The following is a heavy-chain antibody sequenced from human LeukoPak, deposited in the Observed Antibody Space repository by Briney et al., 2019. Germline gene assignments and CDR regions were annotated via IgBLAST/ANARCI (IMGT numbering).Heavy chain of an antibody. J-gene: IGHJ6*03. D-gene: IGHD3-3*01. CDR3: AKGRVTIFGVVPLDYYYMDV. CDR1: GFTFSSYA. CDR2: ISGSGGST. V-gene: IGHV3-23*01. Sequence: GGSLRLSRGASGFTFSSYAMSWVRQAPGKGLEWVSAISGSGGSTYYADSVKGRFTISRDNSKNTLYLQMNSLRAEDTAVYYCAKGRVTIFGVVPLDYYYMDVWGKGTTVTVSS.